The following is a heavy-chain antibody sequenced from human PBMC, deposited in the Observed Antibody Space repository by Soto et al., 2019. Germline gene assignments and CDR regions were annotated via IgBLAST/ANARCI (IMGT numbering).Heavy chain of an antibody. CDR3: ARHDYSNEHWFDT. D-gene: IGHD4-4*01. J-gene: IGHJ5*02. CDR2: ISGSGGSI. V-gene: IGHV3-23*01. CDR1: GFTFGIYA. Sequence: PGGSLRLSCAASGFTFGIYAMSWVRQAPGKGLEWVSSISGSGGSIYYAHSVKGRFTISRDKTKNTLDLQMNSLRADDTALYFCARHDYSNEHWFDTWGLGTAVTVSS.